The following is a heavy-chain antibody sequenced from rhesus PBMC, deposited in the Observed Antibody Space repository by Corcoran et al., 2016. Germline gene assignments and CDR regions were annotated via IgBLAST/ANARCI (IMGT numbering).Heavy chain of an antibody. J-gene: IGHJ6*01. CDR1: GGSVSGFW. CDR3: ARRGYSYYHGLDS. CDR2: IHSGGNN. Sequence: QVQLQQWGEGLVKPSETLSLTCAVYGGSVSGFWWGCIRLPPGKGLEWIGRIHSGGNNNYNPSLKSRVTISIDTSKNQFSLRLSSVTAADTAVYYCARRGYSYYHGLDSWGQGVVVTVSS. D-gene: IGHD5-42*01. V-gene: IGHV4-160*01.